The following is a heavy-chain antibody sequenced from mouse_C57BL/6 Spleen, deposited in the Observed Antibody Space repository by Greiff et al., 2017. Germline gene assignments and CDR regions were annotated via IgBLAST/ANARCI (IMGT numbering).Heavy chain of an antibody. CDR1: GFTFSDYY. V-gene: IGHV5-16*01. CDR3: ARDDGSSYSY. D-gene: IGHD1-1*01. Sequence: EVQRVESEGGLVQPGSSMKLSCTASGFTFSDYYMAWVRQVPEKGLEWVANINYDGSSTYYLDSLKSRFIISRDNAKNILYLQMSSLKSEDTATYYCARDDGSSYSYWGQGTTLTVSS. J-gene: IGHJ2*01. CDR2: INYDGSST.